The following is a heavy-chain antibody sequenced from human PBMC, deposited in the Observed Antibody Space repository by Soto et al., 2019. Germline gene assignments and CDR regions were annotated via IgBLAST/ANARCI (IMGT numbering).Heavy chain of an antibody. CDR1: GYSFTSYW. Sequence: PGESLKISCKGSGYSFTSYWIGWVRQMPGKGLEWMGIIYPGDSDTRYSPSFQGQVTISADKSISTAYLQWSSLKASDTAMYYCARQASSWWRGGNWFGPWGQGTLVTVSS. V-gene: IGHV5-51*01. D-gene: IGHD6-13*01. CDR2: IYPGDSDT. J-gene: IGHJ5*02. CDR3: ARQASSWWRGGNWFGP.